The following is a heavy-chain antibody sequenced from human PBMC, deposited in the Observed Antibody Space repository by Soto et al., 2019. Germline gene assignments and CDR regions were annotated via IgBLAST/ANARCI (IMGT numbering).Heavy chain of an antibody. CDR1: GGTFSSYA. J-gene: IGHJ6*02. CDR2: IIPIFGTA. V-gene: IGHV1-69*12. Sequence: QVQLVQSGAEVKKPGSSVKVSCKASGGTFSSYAISWVRQAPGQGLEWRGGIIPIFGTANYAQKFQGRVTITADESTSTAYMERSSLRSEDTAVYYCAQSVTLYYGMDVWGQGTTVTVSS. CDR3: AQSVTLYYGMDV. D-gene: IGHD4-4*01.